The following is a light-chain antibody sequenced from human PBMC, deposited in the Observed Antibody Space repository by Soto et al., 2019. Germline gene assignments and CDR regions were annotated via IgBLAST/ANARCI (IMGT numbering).Light chain of an antibody. Sequence: DIQMTQSPSSVSASVGDRVSITCRASQDIFTWLGWYQQKPGKAPKLLISAASDLQSGVPSRFSGSWSGTDFTLTISSLQPEDYATYHCQQAHSFPLTFGGGTKVEIK. J-gene: IGKJ4*01. CDR2: AAS. CDR1: QDIFTW. CDR3: QQAHSFPLT. V-gene: IGKV1-12*01.